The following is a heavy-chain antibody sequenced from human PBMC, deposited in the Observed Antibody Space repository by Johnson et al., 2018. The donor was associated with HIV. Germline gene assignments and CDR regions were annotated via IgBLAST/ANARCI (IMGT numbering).Heavy chain of an antibody. CDR2: IYSGGTT. D-gene: IGHD5-12*01. CDR1: GFTFRRYG. V-gene: IGHV3-66*01. CDR3: ARRDGFDYGNAFDI. J-gene: IGHJ3*02. Sequence: MQLVESGGALVQPGGSLRLSCAGSGFTFRRYGMSWVRQAPGKGLEWVSLIYSGGTTYYTDSVKGIFTISRDNSKNTLYLQMNSLRAEDTALYYCARRDGFDYGNAFDIWGQGTMVTVSS.